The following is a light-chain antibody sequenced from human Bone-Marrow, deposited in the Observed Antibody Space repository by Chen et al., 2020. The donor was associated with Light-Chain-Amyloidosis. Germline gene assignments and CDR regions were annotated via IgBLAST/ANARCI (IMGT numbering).Light chain of an antibody. CDR2: GNT. Sequence: QSVLTQPPSVSGAPGQRVTISCTGSSSSIGAGYDVHWYQQFPGAAPKVVIFGNTNRPSGVPDRFSGSKSGTSASLAITGLQAEDEAVYYCQSYDSSLGGWVFGGGTKLTVL. J-gene: IGLJ3*02. V-gene: IGLV1-40*01. CDR1: SSSIGAGYD. CDR3: QSYDSSLGGWV.